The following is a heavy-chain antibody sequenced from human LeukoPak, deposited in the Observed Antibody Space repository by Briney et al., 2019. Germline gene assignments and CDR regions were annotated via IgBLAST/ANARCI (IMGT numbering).Heavy chain of an antibody. CDR1: GLTFSSYG. CDR2: ISYDGSNK. Sequence: GGSLRLSCAASGLTFSSYGMHWVRQAPGKGLEWVAVISYDGSNKYYADSVKGRFTISRDNSKNTLYPQMNSLRAEDTAVYYCAKAVYGGSYFDYWGQGTLVTVSS. CDR3: AKAVYGGSYFDY. V-gene: IGHV3-30*18. J-gene: IGHJ4*02. D-gene: IGHD4-23*01.